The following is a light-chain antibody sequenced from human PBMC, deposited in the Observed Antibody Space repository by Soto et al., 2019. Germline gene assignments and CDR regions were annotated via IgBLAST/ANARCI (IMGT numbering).Light chain of an antibody. Sequence: QSALTQPPSASGSPGQSVTISCTGTSSDVGGYNYVSWYQQHPGKAPKLMIYEVSKRPSGVPDRFSGSKSSNTASLTVSGLQAADEADYFCSSYAGNKNVVFGGGTKLTVL. V-gene: IGLV2-8*01. J-gene: IGLJ2*01. CDR2: EVS. CDR1: SSDVGGYNY. CDR3: SSYAGNKNVV.